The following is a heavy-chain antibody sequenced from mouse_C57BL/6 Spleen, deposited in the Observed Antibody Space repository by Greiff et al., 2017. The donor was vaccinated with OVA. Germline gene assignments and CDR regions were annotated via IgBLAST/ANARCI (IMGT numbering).Heavy chain of an antibody. Sequence: QVQLQQPGAELVKPGASVKLSCKASGYTFTSYWMHWVKQRPGQGLEWIGMIHPNSGSTNYNEKFKSKATLTVDKSSSTAYMQLSSLTSEDSAVYYCARGVLRQYYFDYWGQGTTLTVSS. V-gene: IGHV1-64*01. CDR1: GYTFTSYW. CDR3: ARGVLRQYYFDY. J-gene: IGHJ2*01. D-gene: IGHD1-1*01. CDR2: IHPNSGST.